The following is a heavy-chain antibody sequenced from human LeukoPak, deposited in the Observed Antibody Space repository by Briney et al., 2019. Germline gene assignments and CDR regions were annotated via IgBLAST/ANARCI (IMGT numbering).Heavy chain of an antibody. V-gene: IGHV3-7*01. D-gene: IGHD3-3*01. CDR2: IKQDGSEK. Sequence: GGSLRLSCAASGFTFSSYWMSWVRQAPGKGLEWVANIKQDGSEKYYVDSVKGRFTTSRDNAKNSLYLQMNSLRAEDTAVYYCARGYDFWSGSPDAFDIWGQGTMVTVSS. J-gene: IGHJ3*02. CDR3: ARGYDFWSGSPDAFDI. CDR1: GFTFSSYW.